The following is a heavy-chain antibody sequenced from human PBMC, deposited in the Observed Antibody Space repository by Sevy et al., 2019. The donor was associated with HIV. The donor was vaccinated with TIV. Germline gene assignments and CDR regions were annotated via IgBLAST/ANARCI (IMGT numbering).Heavy chain of an antibody. CDR1: GFTFSSYG. CDR3: ARGIAVAGDDAFDI. V-gene: IGHV3-33*01. J-gene: IGHJ3*02. Sequence: GGSLRLSCAASGFTFSSYGMHWVRQAPGKGLEWVAVIWYDGSNKYYADSVKGRFTISRDNSKNTLYLQMNSLRAEDTAVYYCARGIAVAGDDAFDISGQRTLVTVSS. D-gene: IGHD6-19*01. CDR2: IWYDGSNK.